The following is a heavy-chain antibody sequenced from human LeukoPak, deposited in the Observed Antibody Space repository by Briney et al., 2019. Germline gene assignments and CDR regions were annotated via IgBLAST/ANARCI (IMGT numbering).Heavy chain of an antibody. CDR1: GFTFSSYS. CDR3: ARAGNGYYAFDI. J-gene: IGHJ3*02. V-gene: IGHV3-21*01. D-gene: IGHD5-24*01. Sequence: GGSLRLSCAASGFTFSSYSMNWVRQAPGKGLEWVSSISSSSSYIYYADSVKGRFTISRDNAKNTLYLQMNSLRAEDTAVYYCARAGNGYYAFDIWGQGTMVTVSS. CDR2: ISSSSSYI.